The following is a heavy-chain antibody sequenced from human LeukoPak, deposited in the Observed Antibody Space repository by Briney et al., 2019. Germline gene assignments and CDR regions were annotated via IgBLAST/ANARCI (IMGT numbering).Heavy chain of an antibody. CDR1: GFTFSDYY. J-gene: IGHJ4*02. D-gene: IGHD3-9*01. CDR2: ISSSGSTI. CDR3: ARGPTFPGAHIEDDIFDY. V-gene: IGHV3-11*04. Sequence: KPGGSLRLSCAASGFTFSDYYMSWIRQAPGKGLEWVSYISSSGSTIYYADSVKGRFTISRDNAKNSLYLQMNSLRAEDTAVYYCARGPTFPGAHIEDDIFDYWGQGTLVTVSS.